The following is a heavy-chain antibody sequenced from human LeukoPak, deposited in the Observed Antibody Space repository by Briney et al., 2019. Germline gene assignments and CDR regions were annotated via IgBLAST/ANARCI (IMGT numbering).Heavy chain of an antibody. D-gene: IGHD3-16*01. V-gene: IGHV4-4*07. CDR3: ARHGYTASHYFLDF. Sequence: SETLSLTRTVSSGSINSYYWGWVRQPAGRGLEWIGRIYTTGKTDYNPSLKSRLTMSVDTSKRQFSLNLRSVTAADTAIYYCARHGYTASHYFLDFWSQGTLVTVSS. J-gene: IGHJ4*02. CDR2: IYTTGKT. CDR1: SGSINSYY.